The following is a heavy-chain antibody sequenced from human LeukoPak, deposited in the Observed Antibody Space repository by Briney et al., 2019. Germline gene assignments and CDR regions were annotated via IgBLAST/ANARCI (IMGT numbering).Heavy chain of an antibody. CDR3: ARNLYCSGGSCYDAFGI. CDR1: GGSISSYY. J-gene: IGHJ3*02. Sequence: PSETLSLTCTVSGGSISSYYWSWIRQPAGKGLEWIGRIYTSGSTNYNPSLKSRVTMSVDTSKNQFSLKLSSVTAADTAVYYCARNLYCSGGSCYDAFGIWGQGTMVTVSS. CDR2: IYTSGST. V-gene: IGHV4-4*07. D-gene: IGHD2-15*01.